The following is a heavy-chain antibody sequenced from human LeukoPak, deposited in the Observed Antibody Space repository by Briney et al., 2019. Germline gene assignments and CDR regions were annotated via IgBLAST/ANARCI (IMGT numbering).Heavy chain of an antibody. Sequence: PGGSLRLSCAASGFTFSDYYMDWVRQAPGKGLEWVGRTRNRAKGYTIEYAASVKGRFTVSRDDSKNSLYLYMNSLKTEDTAVYYCARGFPRPYGSGNPHYDMDVWGKGTTATVSS. CDR2: TRNRAKGYTI. J-gene: IGHJ6*03. D-gene: IGHD3-10*01. CDR1: GFTFSDYY. V-gene: IGHV3-72*01. CDR3: ARGFPRPYGSGNPHYDMDV.